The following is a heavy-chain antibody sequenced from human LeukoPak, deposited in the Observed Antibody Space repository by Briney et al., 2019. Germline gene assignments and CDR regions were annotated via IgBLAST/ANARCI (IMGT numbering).Heavy chain of an antibody. CDR2: INHSGST. J-gene: IGHJ6*02. CDR1: GGSFSGYY. V-gene: IGHV4-34*01. CDR3: ARGGPYYYGSGSYWYYYYGMDV. D-gene: IGHD3-10*01. Sequence: SETLSLTCAVYGGSFSGYYWSWIRQPPGKGLEWIGEINHSGSTNYNPSLKSRVTISVDTSKNQFSLKLSSVTAADTAVYYCARGGPYYYGSGSYWYYYYGMDVWGQGTTVTVSS.